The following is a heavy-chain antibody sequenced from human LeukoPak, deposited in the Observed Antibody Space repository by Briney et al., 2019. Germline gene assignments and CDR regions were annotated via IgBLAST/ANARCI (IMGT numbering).Heavy chain of an antibody. V-gene: IGHV3-7*01. CDR1: GFTFSSYW. Sequence: GSLRLSCAASGFTFSSYWMSWVRQAPGKGLEWVANIKQDGSEKYYVDSVKGRFTISRDNAKNSLYLQMNSLRAEDTAVYYCAREGCSSTSCYYYGMDVWGQGTTVTVSS. CDR3: AREGCSSTSCYYYGMDV. D-gene: IGHD2-2*01. CDR2: IKQDGSEK. J-gene: IGHJ6*02.